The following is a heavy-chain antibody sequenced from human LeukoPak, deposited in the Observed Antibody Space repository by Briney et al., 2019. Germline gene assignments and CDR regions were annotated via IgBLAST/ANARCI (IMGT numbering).Heavy chain of an antibody. CDR2: IIPIFGTT. D-gene: IGHD2-2*01. J-gene: IGHJ3*02. CDR1: GYTFTDYF. CDR3: ARGNCSSTICYDGAFDI. V-gene: IGHV1-69*13. Sequence: SVKVSCKASGYTFTDYFMNWVRQAPGQGLEWMGGIIPIFGTTNYAQQFQGRATINADESTSTAYMLLSSLRSEDTAVYYCARGNCSSTICYDGAFDIWGQGTMVTVSS.